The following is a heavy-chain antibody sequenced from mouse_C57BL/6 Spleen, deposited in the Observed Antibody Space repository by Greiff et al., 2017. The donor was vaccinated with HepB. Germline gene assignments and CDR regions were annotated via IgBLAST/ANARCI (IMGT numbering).Heavy chain of an antibody. V-gene: IGHV5-17*01. J-gene: IGHJ2*01. CDR3: AVHYGNPYYFDY. CDR2: ISSGSSTI. CDR1: GFTFSDYG. D-gene: IGHD2-1*01. Sequence: EVMLVESGGGLVKPGGSLKLSCAASGFTFSDYGMHWVRQAPEKGLEWVAYISSGSSTIYYADTVKGRFTISRDNAKNTLFLQMTSLRSEDTAMYYCAVHYGNPYYFDYWGQGTTLTVSS.